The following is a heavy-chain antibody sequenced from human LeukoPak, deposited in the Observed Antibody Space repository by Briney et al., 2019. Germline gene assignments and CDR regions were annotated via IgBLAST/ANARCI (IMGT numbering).Heavy chain of an antibody. CDR1: GFTFSSYG. D-gene: IGHD5-12*01. CDR3: AKGYSGYDFSDY. CDR2: ISYDGSNK. V-gene: IGHV3-30*18. J-gene: IGHJ4*02. Sequence: GGSLRLSCAASGFTFSSYGMHWVRQAPGEGLEWVALISYDGSNKYYADSVKGRFTISRDNSKNTLYLQMNSLRAEDTAVYYCAKGYSGYDFSDYWGQGTLVTVSS.